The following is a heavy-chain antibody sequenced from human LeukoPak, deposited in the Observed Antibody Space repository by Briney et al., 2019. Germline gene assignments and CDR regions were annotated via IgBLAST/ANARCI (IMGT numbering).Heavy chain of an antibody. Sequence: GGSLRLSCAASGFTFSSYAMHWVRQAPGKGLEWVAVISYDGSNKYYADSVKGRFTISRDNSKNTLYLQMNSLRAEDTAVYYCATGTGYGYSPDYWGQGTLVTVSS. CDR2: ISYDGSNK. V-gene: IGHV3-30-3*01. CDR1: GFTFSSYA. J-gene: IGHJ4*02. D-gene: IGHD5-18*01. CDR3: ATGTGYGYSPDY.